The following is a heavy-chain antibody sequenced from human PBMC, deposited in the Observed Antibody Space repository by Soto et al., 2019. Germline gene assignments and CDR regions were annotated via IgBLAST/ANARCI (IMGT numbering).Heavy chain of an antibody. J-gene: IGHJ5*02. Sequence: SETLSLTCAVYGGSFSGYYWNWIRQPPGKGLEWIGEVTQSGGTNYNPSLKSRVTMSVDTSKNQFSLKLISVTAADTAVYYCARSYSSPFDPWGQGTLVTVSS. V-gene: IGHV4-34*01. CDR3: ARSYSSPFDP. CDR1: GGSFSGYY. D-gene: IGHD6-13*01. CDR2: VTQSGGT.